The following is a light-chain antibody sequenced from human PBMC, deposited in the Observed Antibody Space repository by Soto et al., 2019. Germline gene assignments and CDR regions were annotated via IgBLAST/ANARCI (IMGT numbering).Light chain of an antibody. CDR2: GNN. CDR1: SSNIGAGYD. V-gene: IGLV1-40*01. J-gene: IGLJ2*01. Sequence: QSVLTQPPSVSGAPGQRVTFSCTGSSSNIGAGYDVHWYQQLPGTAPKLLIDGNNNRPSGVPDRFSGSKSGTSASLAITGLQAEDEGDYYCQSYDNSLSAHVVFGGGTQLTVL. CDR3: QSYDNSLSAHVV.